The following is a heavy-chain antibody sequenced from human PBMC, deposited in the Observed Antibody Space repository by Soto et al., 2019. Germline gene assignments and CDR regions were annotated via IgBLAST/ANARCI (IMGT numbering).Heavy chain of an antibody. Sequence: GASVKVSCKASGSTFTSSAVQWVRQARGQRLEWIGWIVVGSGNTNYAQKFQERVTITRDMSTSTAYMELSSLRSEDTAVYYCAADRNSSRYQRRYYYGMDVWGQGTTVTVSS. CDR3: AADRNSSRYQRRYYYGMDV. CDR1: GSTFTSSA. D-gene: IGHD1-7*01. CDR2: IVVGSGNT. J-gene: IGHJ6*02. V-gene: IGHV1-58*01.